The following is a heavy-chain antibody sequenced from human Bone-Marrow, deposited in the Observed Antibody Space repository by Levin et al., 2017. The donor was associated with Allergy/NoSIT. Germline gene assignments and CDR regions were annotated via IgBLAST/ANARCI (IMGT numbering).Heavy chain of an antibody. CDR2: VGTKANNYAA. Sequence: GGSLRLSCAASGFTFSGSVMHWVRQASGKGLEWVGRVGTKANNYAASYSASVKGRFTVSRDDLRNTTYLQMNSLKTEDTAVYYCTRQGGYCRSGSCYSDYYFDSWGQGSLVTVSS. CDR1: GFTFSGSV. D-gene: IGHD2-15*01. CDR3: TRQGGYCRSGSCYSDYYFDS. V-gene: IGHV3-73*01. J-gene: IGHJ4*02.